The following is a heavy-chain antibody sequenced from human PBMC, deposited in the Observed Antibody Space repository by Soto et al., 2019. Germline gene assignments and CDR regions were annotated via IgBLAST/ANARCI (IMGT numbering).Heavy chain of an antibody. D-gene: IGHD5-12*01. CDR1: GFTFSSYW. CDR2: INSDGSST. Sequence: LRLSCAASGFTFSSYWMHWVRQAPGKGLVWVSRINSDGSSTSYADSVKGRFTISRDNAKNTLYLQMNSLRAEDTAVYYCARDGSNSGYDYVPFDYWGQGTLVTVSS. CDR3: ARDGSNSGYDYVPFDY. V-gene: IGHV3-74*01. J-gene: IGHJ4*02.